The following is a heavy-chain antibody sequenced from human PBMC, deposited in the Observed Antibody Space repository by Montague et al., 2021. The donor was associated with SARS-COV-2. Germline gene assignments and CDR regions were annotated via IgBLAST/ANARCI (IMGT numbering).Heavy chain of an antibody. V-gene: IGHV6-1*01. D-gene: IGHD6-19*01. CDR1: GDSVAELRRR. CDR2: TLHKKKKYN. J-gene: IGHJ4*02. CDR3: VRYSVWFYFDF. Sequence: CAISGDSVAELRRRSEEHTSELSTQSNFVCRTLHKKKKYNDYAPSVRGRLTVNPDASTNEFSLELNYVTPEDTAVYYCVRYSVWFYFDFWGQGTLVTVSS.